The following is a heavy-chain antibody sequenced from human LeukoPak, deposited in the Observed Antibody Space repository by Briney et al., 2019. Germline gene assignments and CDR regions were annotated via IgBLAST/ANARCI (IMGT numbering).Heavy chain of an antibody. CDR3: AWTYDLSRPSAFDI. CDR1: GFTVSSNY. V-gene: IGHV3-66*01. D-gene: IGHD3-22*01. Sequence: GGSLRLSCAASGFTVSSNYMSWVRQAPGKGLEWVSILYSGGSTYYADSVKGRFTISRDNSKNTMYLQMNSLRAEDTAVYYCAWTYDLSRPSAFDIWGQGTVVTVSS. CDR2: LYSGGST. J-gene: IGHJ3*02.